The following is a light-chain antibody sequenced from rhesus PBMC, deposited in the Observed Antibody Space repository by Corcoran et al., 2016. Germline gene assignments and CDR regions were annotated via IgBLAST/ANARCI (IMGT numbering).Light chain of an antibody. CDR2: KAS. CDR3: QPYNSAPLT. V-gene: IGKV1-16*01. CDR1: QSIGSW. J-gene: IGKJ4*01. Sequence: DIQMTQSPSSLSASVGDKVTITCQASQSIGSWLAWYQQKPGKAPKPLIYKASSLESGVPSRFSGSGSATDFTLTISSLQTEDFATYYCQPYNSAPLTFGGGTKVELK.